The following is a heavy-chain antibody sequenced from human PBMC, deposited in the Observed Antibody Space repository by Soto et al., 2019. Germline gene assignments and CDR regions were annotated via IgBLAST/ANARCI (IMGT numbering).Heavy chain of an antibody. V-gene: IGHV4-34*01. D-gene: IGHD3-22*01. CDR3: AGGAGSSGYYHGY. CDR1: GGSFSGYY. Sequence: QVQLQQWSAGLLKPSETLSLTCAVYGGSFSGYYWSWIRQPPGKGLEWIGEINHSGSTNYNPSLKSRVTISVDTSKNQFSLKLSSVTAADTAVYYCAGGAGSSGYYHGYWGQGTLVTVSS. J-gene: IGHJ4*02. CDR2: INHSGST.